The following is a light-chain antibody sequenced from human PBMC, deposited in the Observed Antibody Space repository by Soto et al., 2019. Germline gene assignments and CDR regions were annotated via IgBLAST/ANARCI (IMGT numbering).Light chain of an antibody. Sequence: DIVLTQSPGTLSLSPGERATLSCRASQSGSGRFLAWYQQKPDHAPSLHDDAAFIRATGIPFRVSGCVSGSDFTLTSSRVEPEDFAVYYWHHYGDPSWTFGQGTKVDIK. CDR1: QSGSGRF. J-gene: IGKJ1*01. V-gene: IGKV3-20*01. CDR2: AAF. CDR3: HHYGDPSWT.